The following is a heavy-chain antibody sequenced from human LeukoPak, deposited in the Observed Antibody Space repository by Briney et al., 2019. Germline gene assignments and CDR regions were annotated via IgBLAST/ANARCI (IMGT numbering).Heavy chain of an antibody. CDR1: GGSISSYY. V-gene: IGHV4-59*01. J-gene: IGHJ4*02. D-gene: IGHD2-2*01. Sequence: PSETLSLTCTVSGGSISSYYWSWIRQPPGKGLEWIGYIYYSGTTYYNPSLKSRVTISVDTFKNQFSLKLSSVTAADTAVYYCVRGRGYCISTSCSAFDYWGQGTLVTVSS. CDR2: IYYSGTT. CDR3: VRGRGYCISTSCSAFDY.